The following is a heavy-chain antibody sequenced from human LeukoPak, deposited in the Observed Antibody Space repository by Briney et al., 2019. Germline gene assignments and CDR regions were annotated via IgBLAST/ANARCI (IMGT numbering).Heavy chain of an antibody. CDR3: TRARSGNDFAY. D-gene: IGHD3-10*01. Sequence: PGGSLRLSWAAAGFTFGNHAMTWVRQAPGKGLEWVGFIRSKGYGGTTEYAASVEGRFSLSRDDSKSFVYLQMSSLKTKDTAVYYCTRARSGNDFAYWGQGTLVTVSS. CDR1: GFTFGNHA. J-gene: IGHJ4*02. CDR2: IRSKGYGGTT. V-gene: IGHV3-49*04.